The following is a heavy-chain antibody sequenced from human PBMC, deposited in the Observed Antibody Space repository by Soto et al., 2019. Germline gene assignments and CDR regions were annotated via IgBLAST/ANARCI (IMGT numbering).Heavy chain of an antibody. CDR3: ARGHYDFWSGYYY. J-gene: IGHJ4*02. D-gene: IGHD3-3*01. CDR1: GFTFSSYW. Sequence: GGSLRLSCAASGFTFSSYWMSWVRQAPGKGLEWVANIKQDGSEKYYVDSVKGRFTISRDNAKNSLYLQMNSLRAEDPAVYYCARGHYDFWSGYYYWGQGTLVTVSS. V-gene: IGHV3-7*03. CDR2: IKQDGSEK.